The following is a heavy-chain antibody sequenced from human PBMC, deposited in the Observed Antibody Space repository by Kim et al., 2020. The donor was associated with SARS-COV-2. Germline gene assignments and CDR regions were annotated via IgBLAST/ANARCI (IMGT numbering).Heavy chain of an antibody. CDR3: ARGPTFGELLFYGMDV. Sequence: GSVKGRFTISRENAKNSLYLQMNSLRAGDTAVYHCARGPTFGELLFYGMDVWGQGTTVTVSS. V-gene: IGHV3-13*01. J-gene: IGHJ6*02. D-gene: IGHD3-10*01.